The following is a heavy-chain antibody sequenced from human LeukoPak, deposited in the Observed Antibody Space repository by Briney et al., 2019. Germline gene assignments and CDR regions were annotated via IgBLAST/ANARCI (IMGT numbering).Heavy chain of an antibody. D-gene: IGHD1-14*01. Sequence: SETLSLTCTVSGYSISSGYYWGRIRQPPGKGLEWIGSIYHSGSTYYNPSLKSRVTISVDTSKNQFSLKLSSVTAADTAVYYCAIGNNPFDYWGQGTLVTVSS. CDR3: AIGNNPFDY. V-gene: IGHV4-38-2*02. J-gene: IGHJ4*02. CDR1: GYSISSGYY. CDR2: IYHSGST.